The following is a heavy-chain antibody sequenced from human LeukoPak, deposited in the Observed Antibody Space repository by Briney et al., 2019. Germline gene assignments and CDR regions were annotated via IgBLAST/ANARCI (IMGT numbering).Heavy chain of an antibody. V-gene: IGHV3-30*02. Sequence: PGGSLRLSCAASGFTFSSYGMHWVRQAPGKGLEWVAFIRYDGSNKYYADSVKGRFTISRDNSKNTLFLQMDSLRVEDTAVYYCVKGKDLYGALDIWGQGTMVTVSS. CDR3: VKGKDLYGALDI. CDR1: GFTFSSYG. D-gene: IGHD3-16*01. J-gene: IGHJ3*02. CDR2: IRYDGSNK.